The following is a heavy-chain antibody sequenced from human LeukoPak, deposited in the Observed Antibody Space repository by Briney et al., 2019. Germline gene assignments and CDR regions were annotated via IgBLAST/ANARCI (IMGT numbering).Heavy chain of an antibody. CDR1: GGSISNYY. CDR2: IYRSGST. D-gene: IGHD2-2*02. V-gene: IGHV4-4*07. CDR3: ARLLRQTSVGPDLYYFDY. J-gene: IGHJ4*02. Sequence: SETLSLTCTVSGGSISNYYWSWIRQPAGKGLEWIGRIYRSGSTNYNPSLKSRVTMSVDTSKNQFSLKLSSVTAADTAVYYCARLLRQTSVGPDLYYFDYWGQGTLVIVSS.